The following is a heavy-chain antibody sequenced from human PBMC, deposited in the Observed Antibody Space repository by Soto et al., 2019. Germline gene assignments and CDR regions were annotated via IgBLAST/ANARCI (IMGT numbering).Heavy chain of an antibody. D-gene: IGHD5-18*01. CDR2: FDPEDGET. V-gene: IGHV1-24*01. CDR1: GYTLTELS. J-gene: IGHJ6*02. Sequence: ASVKVSCKVSGYTLTELSMHWVRQAPGKGLEWMGGFDPEDGETIYAQKFQGRVTMTEDTSTDAAYMELSSLRSEDTAVYYCATGAGLGAMVIPGYYYYGMEVWGQGTTVTVSS. CDR3: ATGAGLGAMVIPGYYYYGMEV.